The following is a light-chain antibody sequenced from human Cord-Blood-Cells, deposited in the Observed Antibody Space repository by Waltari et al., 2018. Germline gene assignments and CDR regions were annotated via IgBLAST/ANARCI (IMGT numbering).Light chain of an antibody. Sequence: QSALTQPASVSGSPGQSITISCTGTSSDVGGYNYVSWYQPHPGKAPKLMIYDVSNRPSGVCNRFSGSKSGNTAARTISGLQAEDEADYYCSSYTSSSTLVFGTGTKVTVL. CDR3: SSYTSSSTLV. CDR2: DVS. CDR1: SSDVGGYNY. J-gene: IGLJ1*01. V-gene: IGLV2-14*01.